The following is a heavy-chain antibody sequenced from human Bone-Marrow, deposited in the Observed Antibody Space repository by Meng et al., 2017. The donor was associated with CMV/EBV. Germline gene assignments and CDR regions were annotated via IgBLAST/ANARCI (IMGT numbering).Heavy chain of an antibody. CDR3: ARVREWELPGIGYYYYGMDV. Sequence: SVKVSCKASGGTFSSYAISWVRQAPGQGLEWMGGIIPIFGTANYAQKFQGRVTITTDESTSTAYMELSRLRSEDTAVYYCARVREWELPGIGYYYYGMDVWGQGTTVTVSS. CDR2: IIPIFGTA. CDR1: GGTFSSYA. V-gene: IGHV1-69*05. D-gene: IGHD1-26*01. J-gene: IGHJ6*02.